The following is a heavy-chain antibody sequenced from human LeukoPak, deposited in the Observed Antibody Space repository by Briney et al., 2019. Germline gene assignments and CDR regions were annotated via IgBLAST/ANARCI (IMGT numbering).Heavy chain of an antibody. Sequence: PGGSLRLSCAASGFTFSSYWMHWVRQAPGKGLVWVSRINSDGSSTSYADSVKGRLTISRDNAKNTLYLQMNSQRAEDTAVYYCARDLRLLWFGEFLNWFDPWGQGTLVTVSS. CDR1: GFTFSSYW. CDR3: ARDLRLLWFGEFLNWFDP. CDR2: INSDGSST. J-gene: IGHJ5*02. D-gene: IGHD3-10*01. V-gene: IGHV3-74*01.